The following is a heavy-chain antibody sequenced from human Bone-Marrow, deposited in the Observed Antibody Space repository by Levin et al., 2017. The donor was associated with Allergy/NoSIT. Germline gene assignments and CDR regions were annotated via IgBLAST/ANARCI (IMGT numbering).Heavy chain of an antibody. Sequence: SETLSLTCAVYGGSFSGYYWSWIRQPPGKGLEWIGEINHSGSTNYNPSLKSRVTISVDTSKNQFSLKLSSVTAADTAVYYCARTADFDWLLSHLYYFDYWGQGTLVTVSS. D-gene: IGHD3-9*01. CDR1: GGSFSGYY. V-gene: IGHV4-34*01. CDR3: ARTADFDWLLSHLYYFDY. J-gene: IGHJ4*02. CDR2: INHSGST.